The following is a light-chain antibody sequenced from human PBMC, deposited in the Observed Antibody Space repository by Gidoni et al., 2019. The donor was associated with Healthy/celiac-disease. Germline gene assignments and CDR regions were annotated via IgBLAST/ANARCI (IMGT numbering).Light chain of an antibody. V-gene: IGLV3-9*01. CDR1: NIGSKN. CDR3: QVWDIFYV. CDR2: RDS. J-gene: IGLJ1*01. Sequence: SYELTQPLSVYVDLGQTARITCGGNNIGSKNVHGYQQKPGQAPVLVIYRDSNRPSGIPERFSGSNSGNTATLTISRAQAGDEADYYCQVWDIFYVFGTGTKVTVL.